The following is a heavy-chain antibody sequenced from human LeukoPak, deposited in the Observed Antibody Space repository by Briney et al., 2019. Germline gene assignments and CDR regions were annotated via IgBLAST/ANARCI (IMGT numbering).Heavy chain of an antibody. V-gene: IGHV3-23*01. CDR2: ISGSGGST. Sequence: GRSLRLSCAASGFTFDDYAMHRVRQAPGKGLEWVSVISGSGGSTYYADSVKGRFTISRDNSKNTLYLQMNSLRAEDTAVYYCAKNRGYSYGPEDYWGQGTLVTVSS. J-gene: IGHJ4*02. CDR1: GFTFDDYA. D-gene: IGHD5-18*01. CDR3: AKNRGYSYGPEDY.